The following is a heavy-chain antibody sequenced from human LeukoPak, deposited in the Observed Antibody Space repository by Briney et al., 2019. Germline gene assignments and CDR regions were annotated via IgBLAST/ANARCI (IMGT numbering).Heavy chain of an antibody. D-gene: IGHD3-22*01. V-gene: IGHV3-23*01. CDR1: GFTFSNYA. CDR3: AKDPYYGSRSTYYFDY. J-gene: IGHJ4*02. CDR2: ISGTGSIT. Sequence: PGGSLRLSCAASGFTFSNYAMSWVRQAPGKGLEWVSAISGTGSITYYADSVKGRFTISRDNSKNTLYLQMNSLRAEDTAVYYCAKDPYYGSRSTYYFDYWGQGTLVTVSS.